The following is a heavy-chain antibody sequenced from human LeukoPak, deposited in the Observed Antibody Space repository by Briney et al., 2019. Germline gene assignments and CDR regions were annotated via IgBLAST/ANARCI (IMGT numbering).Heavy chain of an antibody. CDR1: GFTFSSYA. CDR3: ARDGYCSGGSCFQFDY. V-gene: IGHV3-30*04. D-gene: IGHD2-15*01. J-gene: IGHJ4*02. Sequence: GGSLRLSCAASGFTFSSYAMHWVRQAPGKGLEWVAVISYDGSNKYYADSVKGRFTISRDNSKNTLYLQMNSLRAEDTAVYYCARDGYCSGGSCFQFDYWGQGTLVTVSS. CDR2: ISYDGSNK.